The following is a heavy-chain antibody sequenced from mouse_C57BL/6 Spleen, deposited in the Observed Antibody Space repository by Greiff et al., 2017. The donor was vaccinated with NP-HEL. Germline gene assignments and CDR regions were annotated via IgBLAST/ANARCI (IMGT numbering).Heavy chain of an antibody. CDR1: GFNIKNTY. CDR2: IDPANGNT. CDR3: ATPFYYDYPLDY. J-gene: IGHJ2*01. Sequence: VQLKESVAELVRPGASVKLSCTASGFNIKNTYMHWVKQRPEQGLEWIGRIDPANGNTKYAPKFQGKATITADTSSNTAYLQLSSLTSEDTAIYYCATPFYYDYPLDYWGQGTTLTVSS. D-gene: IGHD2-4*01. V-gene: IGHV14-3*01.